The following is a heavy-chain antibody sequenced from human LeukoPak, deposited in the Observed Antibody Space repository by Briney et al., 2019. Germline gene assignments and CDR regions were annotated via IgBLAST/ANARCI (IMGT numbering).Heavy chain of an antibody. D-gene: IGHD6-13*01. CDR3: AKYSGMTGSAESAFDY. Sequence: DSVKGRLTISRDNSKNTLYLQMNSLRAEDTAVYYSAKYSGMTGSAESAFDYWGQGIPVTVSS. V-gene: IGHV3-30*02. J-gene: IGHJ4*02.